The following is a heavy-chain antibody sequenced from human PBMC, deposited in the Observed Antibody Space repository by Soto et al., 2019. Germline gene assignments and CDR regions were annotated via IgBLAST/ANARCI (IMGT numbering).Heavy chain of an antibody. V-gene: IGHV1-18*01. Sequence: QVQLVQSGAEVKKPGASVKVSCKASGYTFTSYGIIWVRQAPGQGLEWVGWISAYNGNTNYAKKFQDRIKMTTDTSTTTAYMELRSQKSDDTAIYYCARGRGVTMTIVEYNWFEPWGQGTLVTVSS. CDR3: ARGRGVTMTIVEYNWFEP. D-gene: IGHD3-22*01. CDR2: ISAYNGNT. J-gene: IGHJ5*02. CDR1: GYTFTSYG.